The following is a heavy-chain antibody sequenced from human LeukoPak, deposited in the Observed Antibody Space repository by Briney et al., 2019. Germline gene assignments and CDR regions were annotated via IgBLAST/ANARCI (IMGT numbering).Heavy chain of an antibody. CDR3: AREHGSGSYYYDY. Sequence: SETLSLTCTVSGGSISSSSYYWGWIRQPPGKGLEWIGSIYYSGSTYYNPSLKSRVTISVDTSKNQFSLKVSSVTAADTAVYYCAREHGSGSYYYDYWGQGTLVTVSS. CDR1: GGSISSSSYY. CDR2: IYYSGST. J-gene: IGHJ4*02. D-gene: IGHD3-10*01. V-gene: IGHV4-39*02.